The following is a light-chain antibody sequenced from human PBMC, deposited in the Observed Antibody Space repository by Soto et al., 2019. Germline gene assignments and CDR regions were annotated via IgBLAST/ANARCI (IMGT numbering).Light chain of an antibody. CDR1: QRVLYSSNNKNY. V-gene: IGKV4-1*01. CDR2: WAS. J-gene: IGKJ1*01. CDR3: QQYYRPWT. Sequence: DIVMTQSPDSLAVSLGERATINCRPTQRVLYSSNNKNYLAWYQQKPGQPPNLLIYWASTRESGVPDRFIGSGSGTDFTPTISSLQAEDVAVYYCQQYYRPWTFGQGTKVEIK.